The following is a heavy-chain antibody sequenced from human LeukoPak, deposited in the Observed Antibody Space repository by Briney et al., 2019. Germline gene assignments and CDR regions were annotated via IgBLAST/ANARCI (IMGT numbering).Heavy chain of an antibody. J-gene: IGHJ4*02. D-gene: IGHD6-13*01. CDR3: ARVKIAAAGFFDY. CDR1: GGSISSSNW. V-gene: IGHV4-4*02. Sequence: PSGTLSLTCAVSGGSISSSNWWSWVRQPPGKGLEWIGEIYHSGSTNYNPSLKSRVTISVDKSKNQFSLKLSSVTAADTAVYYCARVKIAAAGFFDYWGQGTLVTVSS. CDR2: IYHSGST.